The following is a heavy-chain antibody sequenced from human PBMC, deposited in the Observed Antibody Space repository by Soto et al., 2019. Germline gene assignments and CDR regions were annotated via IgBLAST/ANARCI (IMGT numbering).Heavy chain of an antibody. Sequence: SMRLSCTASGFTFDDDAMRWVRQDTGEGLGWVIGISRNSGSIGYADYVKGRFTISRDNAKNSLYLQMNSLRAEDTALYFCTKYLAPSVGASLYAFDIWGQGTMVTVSS. D-gene: IGHD1-26*01. CDR2: ISRNSGSI. CDR3: TKYLAPSVGASLYAFDI. J-gene: IGHJ3*02. V-gene: IGHV3-9*01. CDR1: GFTFDDDA.